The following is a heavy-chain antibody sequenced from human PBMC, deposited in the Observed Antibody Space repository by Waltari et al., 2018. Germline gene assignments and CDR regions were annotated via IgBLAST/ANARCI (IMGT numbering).Heavy chain of an antibody. J-gene: IGHJ4*02. V-gene: IGHV1-2*06. Sequence: QVQLVQSGAEVKKPGASVKVSCKASGYTFTGSYMTWVRQAPGQGLEWMGRINPNSGGTNYAQKFQGRVTMTRDTSISTAYMELSRLRSDDTAVYYCARDDNGGRGIAADDWGQGTLVTVSS. CDR3: ARDDNGGRGIAADD. CDR1: GYTFTGSY. D-gene: IGHD6-13*01. CDR2: INPNSGGT.